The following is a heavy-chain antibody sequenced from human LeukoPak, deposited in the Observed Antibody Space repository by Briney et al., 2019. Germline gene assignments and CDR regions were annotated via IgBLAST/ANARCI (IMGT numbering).Heavy chain of an antibody. Sequence: GGSLSLSCAGSGFTFSSYAMSWVRQAPRQGLEWVSVICGSGDYTSYADSLRGRFTISRDNSRNTLYLQMISLRPEDTAVYYCAKDTSVGKYCTNGVCSPFDYWGQGTLVTVSS. J-gene: IGHJ4*02. CDR2: ICGSGDYT. CDR1: GFTFSSYA. CDR3: AKDTSVGKYCTNGVCSPFDY. V-gene: IGHV3-23*01. D-gene: IGHD2-8*01.